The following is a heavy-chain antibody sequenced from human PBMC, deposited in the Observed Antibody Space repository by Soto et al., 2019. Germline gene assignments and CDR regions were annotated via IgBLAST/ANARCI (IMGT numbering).Heavy chain of an antibody. Sequence: ASVKVSCKASGYTFTTYDINWVRQASGQGLEWMGCVNPSSGNTVYAQKFHGRVTMTRDTSISTAYMELSSLKSDDTAIYYCARASMYVWSXHWGQGTLVTVSS. CDR3: ARASMYVWSXH. D-gene: IGHD2-8*01. CDR2: VNPSSGNT. CDR1: GYTFTTYD. V-gene: IGHV1-8*01. J-gene: IGHJ5*02.